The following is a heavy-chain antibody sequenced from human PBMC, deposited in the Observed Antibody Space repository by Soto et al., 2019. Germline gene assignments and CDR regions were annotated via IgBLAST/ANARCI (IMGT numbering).Heavy chain of an antibody. V-gene: IGHV3-30*18. Sequence: GCSLKLSCAAPGFTFSSYGMHWVRQAPGKGLEWVAFISHDGSNKYYGDSMKGRIAMSRDNSRSTLYLQMSSLRAEDTAVYYCTKRRNVLRFLEWSSGMEVWGQGTTVTASS. CDR1: GFTFSSYG. D-gene: IGHD3-3*01. CDR3: TKRRNVLRFLEWSSGMEV. CDR2: ISHDGSNK. J-gene: IGHJ6*02.